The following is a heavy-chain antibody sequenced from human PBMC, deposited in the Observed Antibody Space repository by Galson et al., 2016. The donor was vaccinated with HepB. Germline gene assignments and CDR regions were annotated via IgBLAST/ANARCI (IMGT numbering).Heavy chain of an antibody. CDR1: GGSIRSNTLY. J-gene: IGHJ4*02. Sequence: LTCTVSGGSIRSNTLYWGWIRQPPGKGLEWIGSVSYSGRALYKPSLKSRVTISVDTSNNQFSLRLSTVTAADTAVYYCATYSTPSGRFEYWGQGTPVTVSS. CDR2: VSYSGRA. V-gene: IGHV4-39*01. D-gene: IGHD2-2*01. CDR3: ATYSTPSGRFEY.